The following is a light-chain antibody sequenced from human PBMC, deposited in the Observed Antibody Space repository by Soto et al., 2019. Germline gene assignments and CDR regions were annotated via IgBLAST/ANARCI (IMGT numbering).Light chain of an antibody. CDR1: QSISDT. CDR2: GAS. J-gene: IGKJ1*01. CDR3: QQYGSSGT. V-gene: IGKV3-20*01. Sequence: IVMTQSPATLSVSPVVRCTLSCRASQSISDTLAWYQQKPGQAPRLLIYGASNRATGIPDRFSGSGSGTDFTLTISRLEPEDFAVYYCQQYGSSGTFGQGTKVDIK.